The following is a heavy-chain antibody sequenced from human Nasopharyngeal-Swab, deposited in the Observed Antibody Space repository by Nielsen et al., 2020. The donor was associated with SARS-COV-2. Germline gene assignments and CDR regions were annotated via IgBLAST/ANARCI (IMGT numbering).Heavy chain of an antibody. CDR2: IASSGAT. CDR3: AREQLCIRGTRCLDAFDI. CDR1: GFTLRSYD. Sequence: GESLKISCAASGFTLRSYDVHWVRQTTGEGLEWVSVIASSGATSYLDSVKGRFTVSRDNVKNSVYLQMNSLRAGDTAVYYCAREQLCIRGTRCLDAFDIWGQGTMVTASS. V-gene: IGHV3-13*01. D-gene: IGHD2-2*01. J-gene: IGHJ3*02.